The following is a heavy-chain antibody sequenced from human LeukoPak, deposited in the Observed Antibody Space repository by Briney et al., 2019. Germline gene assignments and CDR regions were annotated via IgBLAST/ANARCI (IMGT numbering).Heavy chain of an antibody. CDR3: AREDGTSMDNAFDI. CDR1: GYSISSGYY. V-gene: IGHV4-38-2*02. CDR2: IYHSGST. Sequence: PSETLSLTCTVSGYSISSGYYWGWIRQPPGKGLEWIGSIYHSGSTYYNPSLKSRVTISEDPSKNQFSLKLSSVTAADTAVYYCAREDGTSMDNAFDIWGQGTMVTVSS. D-gene: IGHD5-18*01. J-gene: IGHJ3*02.